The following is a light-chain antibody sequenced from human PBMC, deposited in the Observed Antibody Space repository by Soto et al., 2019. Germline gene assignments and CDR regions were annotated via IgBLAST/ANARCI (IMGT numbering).Light chain of an antibody. CDR3: SSYSTSFFYV. Sequence: QSALTQPASVSGSPGQSITISFPGTSADIGFYDYVSWYQHYPGKAPHLLSYGVTYRPSGISYRFSGSKSGSTDSLTIYGLRDEYDDDYYCSSYSTSFFYVFGTGTKLTVL. CDR2: GVT. J-gene: IGLJ1*01. V-gene: IGLV2-14*01. CDR1: SADIGFYDY.